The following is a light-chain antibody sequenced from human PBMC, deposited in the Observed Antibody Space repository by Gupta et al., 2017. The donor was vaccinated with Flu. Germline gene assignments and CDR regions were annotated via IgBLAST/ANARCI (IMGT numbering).Light chain of an antibody. V-gene: IGLV1-40*01. Sequence: TISFTGSSSNIGAGYAVHWYQQLPGTAPKLLIYGNSNRPSGVPDRFSGSKSGTSASLAITGLQAEDEADYYCRSYDSSLSGSVFGGGIKLTVL. CDR1: SSNIGAGYA. CDR2: GNS. J-gene: IGLJ2*01. CDR3: RSYDSSLSGSV.